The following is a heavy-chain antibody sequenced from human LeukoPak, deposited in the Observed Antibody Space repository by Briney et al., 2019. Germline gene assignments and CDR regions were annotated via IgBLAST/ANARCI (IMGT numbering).Heavy chain of an antibody. V-gene: IGHV4-61*02. J-gene: IGHJ6*03. Sequence: PSQTLSLTCTVSGGSISSGSYYWSWIRQPAGKGLEWIGRIYTSGSTNYNPSLKSRVTISVDTSKNQFSLKLSSVTAADTAVYYCARGLRLLEWLHMDVWGKGTTVTVSS. CDR3: ARGLRLLEWLHMDV. CDR2: IYTSGST. CDR1: GGSISSGSYY. D-gene: IGHD3-3*01.